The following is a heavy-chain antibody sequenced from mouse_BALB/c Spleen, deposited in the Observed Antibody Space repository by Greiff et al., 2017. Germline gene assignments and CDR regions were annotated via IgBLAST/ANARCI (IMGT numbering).Heavy chain of an antibody. D-gene: IGHD2-14*01. CDR1: GYSFTGYN. V-gene: IGHV1S135*01. J-gene: IGHJ4*01. CDR3: ARTGADRAMDY. CDR2: IDPYNGGT. Sequence: VQLQQSGPELGKPGASVKISCKASGYSFTGYNMYWVKQSPRKSLEWIGYIDPYNGGTSYNQKSKGKATLTVDKTSSTAYMHLNSLTSEDSAIYYCARTGADRAMDYWGQGTSVTVSA.